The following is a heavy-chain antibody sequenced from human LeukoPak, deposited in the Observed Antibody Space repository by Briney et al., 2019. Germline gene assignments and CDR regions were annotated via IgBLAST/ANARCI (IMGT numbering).Heavy chain of an antibody. J-gene: IGHJ4*02. D-gene: IGHD2-2*01. V-gene: IGHV3-64*01. CDR3: ARGRYCSSTSCYPFDY. Sequence: PGGSLRLSCAASGFTFSSYAMHWVRQAPGKGQEYVSAISSNGGSTYYANSVKGRFTISRDNSKNTLYLQMGSLRSEDMAVYYCARGRYCSSTSCYPFDYWGQGTLVTVSS. CDR2: ISSNGGST. CDR1: GFTFSSYA.